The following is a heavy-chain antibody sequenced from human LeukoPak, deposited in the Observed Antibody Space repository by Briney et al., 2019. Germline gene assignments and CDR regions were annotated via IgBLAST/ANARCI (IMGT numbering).Heavy chain of an antibody. D-gene: IGHD3-10*01. CDR2: ISAYNGNT. CDR1: GYTFTSYG. V-gene: IGHV1-18*01. CDR3: ARLDLWFGELLNFDY. J-gene: IGHJ4*02. Sequence: ASVKVSCKASGYTFTSYGISWVRQAPGQGLEWMGWISAYNGNTSYAQKLQGRVTMTTDTSTSTAYMELRSLRSDDTAVYYCARLDLWFGELLNFDYWGQGTLVTVSS.